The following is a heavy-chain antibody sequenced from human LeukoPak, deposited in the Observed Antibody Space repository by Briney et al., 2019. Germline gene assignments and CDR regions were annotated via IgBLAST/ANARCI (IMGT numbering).Heavy chain of an antibody. J-gene: IGHJ4*02. Sequence: ASVKVSCKASGYTFTSHYIHRVRQAPGQGLEWMGKINPVGGSTSYAQKFQGRVSMTRDTSTSTVYMELSSLRSEDTAVYYCARAYSNSSPTDYWGQGTLVTVSS. D-gene: IGHD6-6*01. CDR2: INPVGGST. V-gene: IGHV1-46*01. CDR3: ARAYSNSSPTDY. CDR1: GYTFTSHY.